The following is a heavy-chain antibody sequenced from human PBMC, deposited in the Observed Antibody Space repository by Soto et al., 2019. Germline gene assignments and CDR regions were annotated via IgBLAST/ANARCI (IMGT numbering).Heavy chain of an antibody. J-gene: IGHJ3*02. CDR2: IYWDDDK. D-gene: IGHD6-13*01. CDR1: GFSLSTSGVG. CDR3: AHIPYSSSWKVGAFDI. Sequence: SGPTLVNPTQTLTLTCTFSGFSLSTSGVGVGWIRQPPAKALEWLGIIYWDDDKRYSPSLKSRLTITKDTSKNQVVLTMTNMDPVDTATYYCAHIPYSSSWKVGAFDIWGQGTMVTVSS. V-gene: IGHV2-5*02.